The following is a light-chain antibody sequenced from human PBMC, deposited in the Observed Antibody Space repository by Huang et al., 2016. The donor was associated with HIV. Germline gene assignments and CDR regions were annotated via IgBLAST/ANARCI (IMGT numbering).Light chain of an antibody. CDR1: QGISND. CDR3: LQDFNYPRT. Sequence: AIQMTQSPSSLSASLGDRITITCRASQGISNDLGWYQHTPGKAPKLMIDAASELQVGVPLRFRGSGSGTDFTLIITSLQPEDVGTYYCLQDFNYPRTFGQGTTVNI. CDR2: AAS. V-gene: IGKV1-6*01. J-gene: IGKJ1*01.